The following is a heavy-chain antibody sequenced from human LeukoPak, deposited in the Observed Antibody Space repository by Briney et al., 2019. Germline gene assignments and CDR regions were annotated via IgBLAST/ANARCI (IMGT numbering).Heavy chain of an antibody. CDR2: IYYSGST. V-gene: IGHV4-59*01. CDR1: GGSISSYY. J-gene: IGHJ5*02. Sequence: SETLSLTCTVSGGSISSYYWSWIRQPPGKGLEWIGYIYYSGSTNYNPSLKSRVTISVDTSKNQSSLKLSSVTAADTAVYYCASYDFWSGYSSLWDAAGWFDPWGQGTLVTVSS. D-gene: IGHD3-3*01. CDR3: ASYDFWSGYSSLWDAAGWFDP.